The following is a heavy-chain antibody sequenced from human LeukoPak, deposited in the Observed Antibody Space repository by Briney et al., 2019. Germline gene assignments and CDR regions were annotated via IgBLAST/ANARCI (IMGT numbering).Heavy chain of an antibody. CDR1: GFTFSSYG. CDR3: ARTRFGELRFRAFDI. V-gene: IGHV3-30*02. J-gene: IGHJ3*02. CDR2: MRYDGSNK. Sequence: PGGSLRLSCAASGFTFSSYGMHWVRQAPGKGLEWVAFMRYDGSNKYYADSVKGRFTISRDNSKNTLYLQMNSLRAEDTAVYYCARTRFGELRFRAFDIWGQGTMVTVSS. D-gene: IGHD3-10*01.